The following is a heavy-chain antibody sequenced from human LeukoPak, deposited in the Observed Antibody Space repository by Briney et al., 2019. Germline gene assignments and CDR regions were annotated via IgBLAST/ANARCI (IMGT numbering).Heavy chain of an antibody. J-gene: IGHJ4*02. CDR3: AKHRPANRGELSSYNYFDY. Sequence: GGSLRLSCAASGFTFSSYAMSWVRKAPGKGRGWFSAISGSGGSTYYADSVKGRFTISRDNSKNTLYLQMNSLRAEDTAVYYCAKHRPANRGELSSYNYFDYWGQGTLVTVSS. V-gene: IGHV3-23*01. CDR2: ISGSGGST. CDR1: GFTFSSYA. D-gene: IGHD3-16*02.